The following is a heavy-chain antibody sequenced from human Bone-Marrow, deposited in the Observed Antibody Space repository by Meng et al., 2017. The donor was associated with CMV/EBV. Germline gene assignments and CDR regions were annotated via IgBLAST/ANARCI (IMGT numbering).Heavy chain of an antibody. V-gene: IGHV3-49*04. J-gene: IGHJ5*02. Sequence: GESLKISCTASGFTFGDYAMSWVRQAPGKGLEWVGFIRSKAYGGTTEYAASVKGRFTISRDDSKSIAYLQMNSLKTEDTAVYYCTRETYYYDSSGYSWFDPWGQGTLVTVSS. D-gene: IGHD3-22*01. CDR1: GFTFGDYA. CDR2: IRSKAYGGTT. CDR3: TRETYYYDSSGYSWFDP.